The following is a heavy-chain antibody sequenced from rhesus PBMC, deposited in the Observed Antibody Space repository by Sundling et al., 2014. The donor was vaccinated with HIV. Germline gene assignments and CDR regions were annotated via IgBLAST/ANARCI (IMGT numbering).Heavy chain of an antibody. CDR3: ARNPGWSDNLDF. D-gene: IGHD3-22*01. CDR1: GASISAFY. Sequence: QVQLQESGPGLLKPSETLSLTCDVSGASISAFYWSWIRQPPGRGLEWIGYISGTNGFTEYNPSLKSRVTLSVDTSKNQLSLKLSSVTAADTAVYYCARNPGWSDNLDFWGQGVLVTVSS. V-gene: IGHV4-165*01. J-gene: IGHJ4*01. CDR2: ISGTNGFT.